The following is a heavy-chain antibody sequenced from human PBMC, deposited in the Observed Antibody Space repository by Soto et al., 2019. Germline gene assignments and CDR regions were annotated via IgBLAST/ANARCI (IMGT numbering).Heavy chain of an antibody. CDR3: ARDYGSGSYSLSCDY. CDR1: GYTFTSYG. V-gene: IGHV1-18*01. D-gene: IGHD3-10*01. CDR2: ISAYNGNT. Sequence: GASVKVSCKASGYTFTSYGISWVRQAPGQGLEWMGWISAYNGNTNYAQKLQGRVTMTTDTSTSTAYMELRSLRSDDTAVYYCARDYGSGSYSLSCDYWGQGTLVTVSS. J-gene: IGHJ4*02.